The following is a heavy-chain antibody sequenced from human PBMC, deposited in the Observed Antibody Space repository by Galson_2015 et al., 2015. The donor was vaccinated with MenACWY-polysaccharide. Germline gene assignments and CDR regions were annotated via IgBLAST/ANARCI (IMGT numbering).Heavy chain of an antibody. CDR2: IHASGST. V-gene: IGHV4-4*07. D-gene: IGHD1-14*01. Sequence: LTCTVSHGSLTSYYWSWIRQPAGKGLDWIGRIHASGSTTYNPSFRSRVTMSVDTSKNQFSLSLTSVTAADTAVYYCARRNLGNWFFDLWGRGTLVTVSS. J-gene: IGHJ2*01. CDR3: ARRNLGNWFFDL. CDR1: HGSLTSYY.